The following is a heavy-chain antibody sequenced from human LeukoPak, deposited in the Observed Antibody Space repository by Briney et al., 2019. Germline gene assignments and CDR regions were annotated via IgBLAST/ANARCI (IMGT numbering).Heavy chain of an antibody. CDR1: GYSFTSYW. J-gene: IGHJ6*02. Sequence: ESLKISCKGSGYSFTSYWIGWVRQMPGKGLEWMGIIYPGDSDTRYSPSFQGQVTISADKSISTAYLQWSSLKASDTAMYYCASLSVAGEDQPYYYYGMDVWGQGTTVTVSS. D-gene: IGHD6-19*01. V-gene: IGHV5-51*01. CDR3: ASLSVAGEDQPYYYYGMDV. CDR2: IYPGDSDT.